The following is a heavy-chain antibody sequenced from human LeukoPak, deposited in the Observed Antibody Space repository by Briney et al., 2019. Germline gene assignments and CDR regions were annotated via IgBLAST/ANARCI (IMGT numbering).Heavy chain of an antibody. J-gene: IGHJ4*02. D-gene: IGHD3-3*01. CDR1: GFTFSSSW. CDR3: ARGVVYPTWSGPHWSDY. V-gene: IGHV3-7*01. CDR2: IKQDASQE. Sequence: GGSLRLSCVASGFTFSSSWMSWVRQAPGKGPEWVAHIKQDASQEDHVDSVKGRFTISRDNAKNSLYLQMNSLRAEDTAVYYCARGVVYPTWSGPHWSDYWGQGTLVTVSS.